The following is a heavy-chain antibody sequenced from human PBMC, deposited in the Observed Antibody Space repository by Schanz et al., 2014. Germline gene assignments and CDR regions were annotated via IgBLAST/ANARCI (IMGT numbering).Heavy chain of an antibody. D-gene: IGHD6-13*01. Sequence: EVQLVESGGGFVQPGGSLRLSCAASGFTFSDSWMHWVRQAPGKGLVWVSSISIRGGNTYYTDSVKGRFTISRDNSKNLVVLQMNSLSVDDTAVYYCTKEDATALWYFEHWGQGTLVTVSS. CDR1: GFTFSDSW. CDR3: TKEDATALWYFEH. J-gene: IGHJ4*02. V-gene: IGHV3-23*04. CDR2: ISIRGGNT.